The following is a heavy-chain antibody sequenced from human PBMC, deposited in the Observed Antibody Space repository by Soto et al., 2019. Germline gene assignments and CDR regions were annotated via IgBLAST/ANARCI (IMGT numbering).Heavy chain of an antibody. CDR1: GFTFSSYA. CDR3: ASRDFPDY. CDR2: ISYDGSNK. V-gene: IGHV3-30-3*01. Sequence: QVQLVESGGGVVQPRRSLRLSCAASGFTFSSYAMHWVRQAPGKGLEWVAVISYDGSNKYYADSVKGRFTISRDNSKNTLYLQMNSLRAEDTAVYYCASRDFPDYWGQGTLVTVSS. J-gene: IGHJ4*02.